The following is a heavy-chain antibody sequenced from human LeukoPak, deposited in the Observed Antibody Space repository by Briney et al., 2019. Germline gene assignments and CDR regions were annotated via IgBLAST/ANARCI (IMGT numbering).Heavy chain of an antibody. V-gene: IGHV1-2*02. Sequence: ASVKVSCKASGYTFTVYYMHWVRQAPGQGLEWMGWINPNSGGTNYAQKFQGRVTMTRDTSISTAYMELSRLRSDDTAVYYCARGGDSDTYYFDYWGQGTLVTVSS. D-gene: IGHD6-13*01. J-gene: IGHJ4*02. CDR3: ARGGDSDTYYFDY. CDR2: INPNSGGT. CDR1: GYTFTVYY.